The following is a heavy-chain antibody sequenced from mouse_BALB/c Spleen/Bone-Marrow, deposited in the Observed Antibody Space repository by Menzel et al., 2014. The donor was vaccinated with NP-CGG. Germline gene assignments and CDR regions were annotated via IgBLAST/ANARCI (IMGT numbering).Heavy chain of an antibody. Sequence: QVQLQQSGPELVKPGASVRISCKASGYTFTSYYIHWVKQRPGQGLEWIGWIYPGNVNTNYNEEFKGKATLTADKSSSTAYMQLSSLTSEDSAVYFCARGGYDGAWFAYWGQGTLVTVSA. CDR2: IYPGNVNT. V-gene: IGHV1S56*01. CDR3: ARGGYDGAWFAY. J-gene: IGHJ3*01. CDR1: GYTFTSYY. D-gene: IGHD2-14*01.